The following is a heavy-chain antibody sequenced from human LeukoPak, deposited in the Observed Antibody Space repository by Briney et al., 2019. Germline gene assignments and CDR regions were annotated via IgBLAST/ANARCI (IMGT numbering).Heavy chain of an antibody. CDR1: GGSFSGYY. J-gene: IGHJ2*01. V-gene: IGHV4-59*01. CDR3: ARDRTGEMFWYFDL. Sequence: SETLSLTCAVYGGSFSGYYWSWIRQPPGKGLEYIGYIYYTGSTNYNPSLKSRVTMSLDTSKNQFSLELSSVTAADTAVYYCARDRTGEMFWYFDLWGRGTLVTVPS. D-gene: IGHD7-27*01. CDR2: IYYTGST.